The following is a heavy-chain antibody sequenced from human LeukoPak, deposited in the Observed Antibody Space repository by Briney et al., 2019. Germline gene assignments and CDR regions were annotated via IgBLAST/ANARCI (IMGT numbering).Heavy chain of an antibody. V-gene: IGHV3-30*18. CDR2: ISYDGSNK. J-gene: IGHJ4*02. Sequence: GGSLRLSCAASGFTFSSYGMHWVRQAPGKGLEWVAVISYDGSNKYYADSVKGRFTISRDNSKNTLYLQMNSLRAEDTAVYYCAKDRSGYGDYGYWGQGTLVTVSS. CDR3: AKDRSGYGDYGY. CDR1: GFTFSSYG. D-gene: IGHD4-17*01.